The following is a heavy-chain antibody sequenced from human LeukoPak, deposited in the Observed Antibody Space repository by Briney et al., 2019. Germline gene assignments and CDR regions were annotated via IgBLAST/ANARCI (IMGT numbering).Heavy chain of an antibody. J-gene: IGHJ4*02. V-gene: IGHV5-51*01. D-gene: IGHD2-8*01. CDR1: GYSFASYW. CDR3: ARHESCSNGVCYQINS. Sequence: HGESLKISCKGSGYSFASYWIGWVRQMPGKGLEWMGIIYPGDSDTRYSPSFQGQATISADKSISTAYLQWSSLKASDTAMYYCARHESCSNGVCYQINSWGQGTLVTVSS. CDR2: IYPGDSDT.